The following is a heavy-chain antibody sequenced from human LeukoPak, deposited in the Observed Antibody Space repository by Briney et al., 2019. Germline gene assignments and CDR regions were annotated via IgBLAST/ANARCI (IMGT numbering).Heavy chain of an antibody. D-gene: IGHD2-2*01. CDR2: ISSSSSYI. J-gene: IGHJ6*03. CDR1: GFTFSSYT. V-gene: IGHV3-21*06. CDR3: ARDPWTSSHYMDV. Sequence: GGSLRLSCAASGFTFSSYTMNWVRQAPGKRLEWVSSISSSSSYIYYADSVKGRFTISRNNAKNSLYLQMNSLRAEDTAVYYCARDPWTSSHYMDVWGKGTTVTVYS.